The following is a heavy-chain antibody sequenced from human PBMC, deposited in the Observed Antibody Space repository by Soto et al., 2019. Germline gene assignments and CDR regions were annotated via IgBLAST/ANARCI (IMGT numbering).Heavy chain of an antibody. CDR2: IIPILGIA. J-gene: IGHJ4*02. Sequence: QVQLVQSGAEVKKPGSSVKVSCKASGGTFSSYTISWVRQAPGQGLEWMGRIIPILGIANYAQKFQGRVTITADNSTSTADMELSSLRSEDAAVYYCARDWVVRDHGDYWGQGTLVTVSS. D-gene: IGHD3-10*01. CDR3: ARDWVVRDHGDY. CDR1: GGTFSSYT. V-gene: IGHV1-69*08.